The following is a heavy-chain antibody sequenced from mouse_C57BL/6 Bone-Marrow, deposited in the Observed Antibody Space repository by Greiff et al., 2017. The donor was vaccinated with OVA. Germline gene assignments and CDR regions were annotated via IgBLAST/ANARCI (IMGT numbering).Heavy chain of an antibody. J-gene: IGHJ4*01. D-gene: IGHD1-1*01. Sequence: EVQVVESGGGLVQPGGSLKLSCAASGFTFSDYGMAWVRQAPRKGPEWVAFISNLAYSIYYADTVTGRFTISRENAKNTLYLEMSSLRSEDTAMYYCARDYGSSYDYAMDYWGQGTSVTVSS. CDR1: GFTFSDYG. CDR2: ISNLAYSI. CDR3: ARDYGSSYDYAMDY. V-gene: IGHV5-15*01.